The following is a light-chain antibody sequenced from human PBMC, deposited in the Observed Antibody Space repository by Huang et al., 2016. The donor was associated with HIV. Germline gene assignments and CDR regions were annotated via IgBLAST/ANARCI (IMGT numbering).Light chain of an antibody. Sequence: DIQMTQSPSSLSASVGDRVTITCRESQVIRSYLNWYQQKPGKAPKLLIYAASTLQIGVPSMFSGSGSGTDFTLTISSLQPADSATYYCQETYSIPYTFGQGTKLEIK. CDR1: QVIRSY. CDR3: QETYSIPYT. V-gene: IGKV1-39*01. CDR2: AAS. J-gene: IGKJ2*01.